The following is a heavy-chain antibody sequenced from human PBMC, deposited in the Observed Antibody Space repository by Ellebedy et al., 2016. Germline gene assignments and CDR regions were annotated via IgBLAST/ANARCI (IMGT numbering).Heavy chain of an antibody. Sequence: SVKVSCXASGGTFSSYAISWVRQAPGQGLEWMGGIIPIFGTANYAQKFQGRVTITADESTSTAYMELRSLRSDDTAVYYCARAGNYYGSGRYGADYWGQGTLVTVSS. D-gene: IGHD3-10*01. CDR3: ARAGNYYGSGRYGADY. J-gene: IGHJ4*02. CDR1: GGTFSSYA. CDR2: IIPIFGTA. V-gene: IGHV1-69*13.